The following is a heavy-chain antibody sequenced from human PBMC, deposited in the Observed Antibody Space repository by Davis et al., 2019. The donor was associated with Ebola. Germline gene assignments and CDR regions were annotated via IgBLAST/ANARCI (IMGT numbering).Heavy chain of an antibody. J-gene: IGHJ4*02. V-gene: IGHV3-23*01. CDR3: AKRSGYCSGGSCFTTLRGYFDY. CDR1: GFTFSSYA. D-gene: IGHD2-15*01. CDR2: ISGSGGST. Sequence: GESLKISCAASGFTFSSYAMSWVRQAPGKGLEWASAISGSGGSTYYADSVKGRFTISRDNSKNTLYLQMNSLRAEDTAVYYCAKRSGYCSGGSCFTTLRGYFDYWGQGTLVTVSS.